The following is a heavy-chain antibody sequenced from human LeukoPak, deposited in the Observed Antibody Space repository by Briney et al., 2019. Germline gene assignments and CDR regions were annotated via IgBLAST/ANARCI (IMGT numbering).Heavy chain of an antibody. CDR2: ISERGGST. J-gene: IGHJ4*02. V-gene: IGHV3-23*01. D-gene: IGHD6-13*01. CDR3: AKDRGSSWYGTSDY. CDR1: GFIFSSYA. Sequence: GRCLRLSCAASGFIFSSYAMSWVCQTPGKGLEWVSRISERGGSTYYADSVKGRFTISRDNSKDTLYLQMNSLRAEDTAVYYCAKDRGSSWYGTSDYWGQGTLVTASS.